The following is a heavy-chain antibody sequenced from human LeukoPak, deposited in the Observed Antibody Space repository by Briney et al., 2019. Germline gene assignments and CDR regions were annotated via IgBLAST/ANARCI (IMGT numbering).Heavy chain of an antibody. CDR1: GYTFTDYF. Sequence: ASVKVSCKPSGYTFTDYFLHWVRQAPGQGLEWMGWINPNGGATSYAQKFQGRVTMTRNTSISTAYMELSSLRSEDTAVYYCARSSKAYYYYYMDVWGKGTTVTVSS. V-gene: IGHV1-2*02. D-gene: IGHD2-2*01. J-gene: IGHJ6*03. CDR3: ARSSKAYYYYYMDV. CDR2: INPNGGAT.